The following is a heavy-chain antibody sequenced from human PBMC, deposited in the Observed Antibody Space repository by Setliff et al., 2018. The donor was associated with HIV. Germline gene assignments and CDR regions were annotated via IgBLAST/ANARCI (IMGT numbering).Heavy chain of an antibody. CDR2: IYHSGST. J-gene: IGHJ5*02. V-gene: IGHV4-38-2*01. CDR3: ARVKSPTNYYDSSGYNWFDP. Sequence: SETLSLTCAVSGYSISSGYYWGWIRQPPGKGLEWIGSIYHSGSTYYNPSLKSRVTIAVDTSKNQFSLKLSSVTAADTAVYYCARVKSPTNYYDSSGYNWFDPWGQGTLVAVSS. CDR1: GYSISSGYY. D-gene: IGHD3-22*01.